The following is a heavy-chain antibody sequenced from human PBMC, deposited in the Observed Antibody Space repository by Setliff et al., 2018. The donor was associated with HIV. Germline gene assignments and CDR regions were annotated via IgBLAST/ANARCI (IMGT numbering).Heavy chain of an antibody. CDR3: ARDVEHMMDV. CDR1: GYTFSTYD. CDR2: ISTYSDET. J-gene: IGHJ6*02. Sequence: GASVKVSCKASGYTFSTYDFNWVRQAAGQGLEWMGWISTYSDETSYAQKLQGRVTMTTDTSTSTAYMELRRLRFDDTAVYYCARDVEHMMDVWGQGTTVTVSS. V-gene: IGHV1-18*01.